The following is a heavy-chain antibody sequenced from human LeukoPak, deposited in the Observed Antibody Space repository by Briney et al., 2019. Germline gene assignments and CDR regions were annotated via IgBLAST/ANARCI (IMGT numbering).Heavy chain of an antibody. CDR2: TYYRSKWYN. Sequence: SQTLSLTCAISGDSVSSSSAAWNWIRQSPSRGLEWLGRTYYRSKWYNDCAVSVKSRIIINPDTSKNQFSLQLNSVTPEDTAVYYCARGGYYGDYFDYWGQGTLVTVSS. CDR3: ARGGYYGDYFDY. J-gene: IGHJ4*02. V-gene: IGHV6-1*01. D-gene: IGHD4-17*01. CDR1: GDSVSSSSAA.